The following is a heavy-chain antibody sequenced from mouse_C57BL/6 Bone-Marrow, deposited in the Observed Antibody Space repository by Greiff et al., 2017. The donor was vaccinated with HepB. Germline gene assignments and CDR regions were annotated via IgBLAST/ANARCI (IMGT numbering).Heavy chain of an antibody. J-gene: IGHJ4*01. V-gene: IGHV14-3*01. CDR3: AHSSSAVYAMDY. CDR1: GFNIKNTY. D-gene: IGHD1-1*01. Sequence: EVQLQQSVAELVRPGASVKLSCTASGFNIKNTYMYWVKQRPEQGLEWIGRIDPANGNTKYAPKFQGKDTITSDTSSNTAYLQHSSLTSEDTAIYYCAHSSSAVYAMDYWGQGTSVTVSS. CDR2: IDPANGNT.